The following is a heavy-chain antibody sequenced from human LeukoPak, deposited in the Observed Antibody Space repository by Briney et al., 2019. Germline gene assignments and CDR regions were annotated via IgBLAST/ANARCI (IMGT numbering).Heavy chain of an antibody. Sequence: GGSLRLSCAASGFTFSSYAMSWVRQAPGKGLEWVSAISGSGGSTYYADSVKGRFTISRDNSKNTLYLQMNSLRAEDTAVYYCARGGGSSWYSTTYNWFDPWGQGTLVTVSS. CDR1: GFTFSSYA. CDR2: ISGSGGST. J-gene: IGHJ5*02. D-gene: IGHD6-13*01. CDR3: ARGGGSSWYSTTYNWFDP. V-gene: IGHV3-23*01.